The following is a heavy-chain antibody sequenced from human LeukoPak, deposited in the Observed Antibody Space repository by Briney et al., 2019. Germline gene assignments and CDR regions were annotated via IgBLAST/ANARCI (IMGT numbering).Heavy chain of an antibody. Sequence: AETLTLTCAAYGGSFSGYYWSWLRQPPGKGLEWVGEVTRSGSTNYNPSLKSRLTISVDTSKNKSSLKQSSVTAADTAVYYCARCITIFGVVDYWGQGTLVTVSS. CDR2: VTRSGST. V-gene: IGHV4-34*01. CDR1: GGSFSGYY. D-gene: IGHD3-3*01. J-gene: IGHJ4*02. CDR3: ARCITIFGVVDY.